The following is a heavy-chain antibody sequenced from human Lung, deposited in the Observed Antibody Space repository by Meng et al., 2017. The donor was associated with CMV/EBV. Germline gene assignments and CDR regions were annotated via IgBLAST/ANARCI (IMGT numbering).Heavy chain of an antibody. J-gene: IGHJ3*02. CDR1: GFTFSSYW. CDR2: IKQDGSEK. Sequence: GXXRLSCAASGFTFSSYWMSWVRQAPGKGLEWVANIKQDGSEKYYVDSVKGRFTISRDNAKNSLYLQMNSLRAEDTAVYYCARDTGYDDAFDIWGQGTMVTVSS. D-gene: IGHD5-12*01. CDR3: ARDTGYDDAFDI. V-gene: IGHV3-7*01.